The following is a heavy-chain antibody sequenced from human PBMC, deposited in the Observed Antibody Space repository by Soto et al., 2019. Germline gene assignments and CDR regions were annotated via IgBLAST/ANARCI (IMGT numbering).Heavy chain of an antibody. CDR3: ARVQRYSSSPQTYYYGMDV. CDR1: GYTFTGYY. J-gene: IGHJ6*02. Sequence: WASVKVSCKASGYTFTGYYMHWVRQAPGQGLEWMGWINPNSGGTNYAQKFQGRVTMTRDTSISTAYMELSRLRSDDTAVYYCARVQRYSSSPQTYYYGMDVWGQGTTVTASS. V-gene: IGHV1-2*02. D-gene: IGHD6-6*01. CDR2: INPNSGGT.